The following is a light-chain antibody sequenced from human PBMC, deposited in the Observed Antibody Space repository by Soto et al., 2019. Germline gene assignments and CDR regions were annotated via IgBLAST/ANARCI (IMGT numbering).Light chain of an antibody. CDR1: SNDVGGNNY. Sequence: QSALTRPASVSGSPGQSISISCTGTSNDVGGNNYVSWYQQHPGKAPKLMIYEVSNRPSGVSNRFSGSKSGNTASLTISGLQAEDDADYYCSSHTNGSYVFGTGTKVTVL. CDR2: EVS. V-gene: IGLV2-14*01. J-gene: IGLJ1*01. CDR3: SSHTNGSYV.